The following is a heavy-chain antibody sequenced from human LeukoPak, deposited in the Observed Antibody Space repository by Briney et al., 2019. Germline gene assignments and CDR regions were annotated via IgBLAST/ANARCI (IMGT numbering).Heavy chain of an antibody. CDR3: AKGRRPNDC. V-gene: IGHV3-23*01. D-gene: IGHD4/OR15-4a*01. J-gene: IGHJ4*02. CDR1: GFTFSSHG. CDR2: ISIGGDTT. Sequence: PGGSLRLSCAASGFTFSSHGMCWVRQAPGRGLEWVSSISIGGDTTYSDSVKGRFTISRDNSKNTLYLQLDSLGAEDTAIYYCAKGRRPNDCWGQGTLVTVSS.